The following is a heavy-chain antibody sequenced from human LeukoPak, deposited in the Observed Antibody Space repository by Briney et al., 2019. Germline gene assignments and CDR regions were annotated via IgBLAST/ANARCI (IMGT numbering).Heavy chain of an antibody. CDR3: AKDSGPYTSGYYGH. CDR2: MSGGGVTT. D-gene: IGHD3-22*01. J-gene: IGHJ4*02. V-gene: IGHV3-23*01. CDR1: GFTFSSYA. Sequence: GGSLRLSCAASGFTFSSYAMSWVRQAPGKRLEWVSAMSGGGVTTYYADSVKGRFTISRDNSKNTLFLQMNSLRAEDTAVYYCAKDSGPYTSGYYGHWGQGTLVTVSS.